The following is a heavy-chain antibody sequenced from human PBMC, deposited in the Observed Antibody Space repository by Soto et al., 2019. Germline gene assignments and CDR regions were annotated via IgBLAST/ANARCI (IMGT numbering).Heavy chain of an antibody. Sequence: EVHLLESGGGLVQPGGSLRLSCAASGFTFSSYAINWVRQAPGKGLEWVSAISGGGGTTYYADSVKGRSTISRDNSRNAVYLQMNSLRVEDRGVYCCASPYLLYAFDIWGQGTMVTVSS. CDR3: ASPYLLYAFDI. CDR1: GFTFSSYA. CDR2: ISGGGGTT. D-gene: IGHD2-15*01. J-gene: IGHJ3*02. V-gene: IGHV3-23*01.